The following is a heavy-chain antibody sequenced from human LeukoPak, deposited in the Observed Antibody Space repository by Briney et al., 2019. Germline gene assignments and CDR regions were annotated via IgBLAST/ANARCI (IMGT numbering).Heavy chain of an antibody. CDR3: ASARPVRQTSDFLDY. V-gene: IGHV1-69*04. D-gene: IGHD3-3*01. CDR2: IIPNLGIT. CDR1: GGTFSSYA. Sequence: SVKVSCKASGGTFSSYAISWVRQAPGQGLEWMGRIIPNLGITNYAQKFQGRVTITADKSTSTAYMELSSLRSEDTAVYYCASARPVRQTSDFLDYWGQGTLVTVSS. J-gene: IGHJ4*02.